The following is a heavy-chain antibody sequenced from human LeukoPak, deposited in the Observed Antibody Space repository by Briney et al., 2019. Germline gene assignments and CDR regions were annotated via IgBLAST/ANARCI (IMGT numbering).Heavy chain of an antibody. CDR3: ARARGGYYYDFDY. Sequence: GGSLRLSCAASGFTFSDYYMSWIRQAPGKGLEWVSYIKSGGSSIYYADSVKGRFTISRDNAKNSLYLQMNSLRAEDTAVYYCARARGGYYYDFDYWGQGTLVTVSS. D-gene: IGHD3-22*01. V-gene: IGHV3-11*04. CDR1: GFTFSDYY. J-gene: IGHJ4*02. CDR2: IKSGGSSI.